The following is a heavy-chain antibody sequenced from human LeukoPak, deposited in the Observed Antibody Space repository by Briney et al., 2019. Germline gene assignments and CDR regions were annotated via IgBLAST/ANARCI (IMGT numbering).Heavy chain of an antibody. D-gene: IGHD2-15*01. Sequence: GASVKVSCKASGYTFTSFDMNWVRQATGQGLEWMGWMNPNSGNTVYAQKFQGRVTMTRNTSISTAYMELSSLRSEDTAVYYCARGLRYCSGGRCYFSPPYYYYMDVWGKGTTVTIS. CDR1: GYTFTSFD. CDR3: ARGLRYCSGGRCYFSPPYYYYMDV. CDR2: MNPNSGNT. V-gene: IGHV1-8*01. J-gene: IGHJ6*03.